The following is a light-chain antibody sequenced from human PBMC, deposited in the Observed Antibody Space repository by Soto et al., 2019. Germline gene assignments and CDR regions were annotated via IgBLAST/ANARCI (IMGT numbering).Light chain of an antibody. J-gene: IGKJ1*01. V-gene: IGKV3-15*01. CDR1: QSVSSN. CDR2: GAS. Sequence: EIVMTQSPATLSVSPGERATLSCRASQSVSSNFAWYQQKPGQAPRLLIYGASTRATGIPARFSGSGSGTEFTLAISSLQSEDFAVYFCQQNNNWPWTFGQGTKVKIK. CDR3: QQNNNWPWT.